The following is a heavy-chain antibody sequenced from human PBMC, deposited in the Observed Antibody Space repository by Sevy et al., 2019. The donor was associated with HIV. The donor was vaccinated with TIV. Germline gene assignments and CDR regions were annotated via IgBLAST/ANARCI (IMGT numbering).Heavy chain of an antibody. J-gene: IGHJ3*01. CDR3: ARGDRTYDAFDL. CDR1: GFTFSDYN. V-gene: IGHV3-21*01. CDR2: ISGLSNYI. Sequence: GGSLRLSCAASGFTFSDYNMNWVRQAPGKGLEWVSYISGLSNYIYYADSVKGRFSISRDNAKNSLFLQMNSLRAEDTALYYCARGDRTYDAFDLWGQGTMVTISS.